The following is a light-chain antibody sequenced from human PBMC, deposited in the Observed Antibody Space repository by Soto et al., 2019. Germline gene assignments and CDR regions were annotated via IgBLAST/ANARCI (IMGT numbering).Light chain of an antibody. CDR2: DAS. J-gene: IGKJ1*01. CDR3: QQYNSYSLST. Sequence: QMTHSPSTLSASVGDRVTITCRASQSISSWLAWYQQKPGKAPKLLIYDASSLESGVPSRFSGSGSGTEFTLTISSLKPDDFATYYCQQYNSYSLSTFGQGTKVDIK. V-gene: IGKV1-5*01. CDR1: QSISSW.